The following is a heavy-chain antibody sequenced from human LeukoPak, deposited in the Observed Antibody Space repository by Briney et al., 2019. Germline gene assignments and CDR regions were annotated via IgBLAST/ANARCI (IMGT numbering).Heavy chain of an antibody. Sequence: EGSLRLSCAASGFTFSSYAMSWVRAAPGKGLEWVSAISGSGGSTYYADSVKGRFTISRDNSKNTLYLQMNSLRAEDTAVYYCSRAQIQLWTTPQYYFDYWGQGTLVTVSS. CDR3: SRAQIQLWTTPQYYFDY. V-gene: IGHV3-23*01. CDR2: ISGSGGST. J-gene: IGHJ4*02. D-gene: IGHD5-18*01. CDR1: GFTFSSYA.